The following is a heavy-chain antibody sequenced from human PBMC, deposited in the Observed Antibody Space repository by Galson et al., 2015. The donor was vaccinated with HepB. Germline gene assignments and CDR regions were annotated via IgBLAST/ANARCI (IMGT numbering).Heavy chain of an antibody. V-gene: IGHV1-46*01. J-gene: IGHJ6*02. CDR1: GYTFTRNY. D-gene: IGHD3-16*01. CDR3: ARGHGGNEIGHFYYYGMDV. CDR2: INPSGGGT. Sequence: SVKVSCKASGYTFTRNYIHWVRQAPGQGLEWMGIINPSGGGTSYAQKFQGRVTMTRDTSTGTVYMELSSLRSEDTAVYYCARGHGGNEIGHFYYYGMDVWGQGTTVTVSS.